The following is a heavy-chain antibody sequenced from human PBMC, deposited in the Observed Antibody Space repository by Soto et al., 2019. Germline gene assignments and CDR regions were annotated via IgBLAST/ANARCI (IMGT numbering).Heavy chain of an antibody. J-gene: IGHJ4*02. CDR3: ATFGDNYDILTGLDY. D-gene: IGHD3-9*01. CDR1: GYTLTELS. CDR2: FDPEDGET. Sequence: GASVKVSCKVSGYTLTELSMHWVRQAPGKGLEWMGGFDPEDGETIYAQKFQGRVTMTGDTSTDTAYMELSSLRSEDTAVYYCATFGDNYDILTGLDYWGQGTLVTVSS. V-gene: IGHV1-24*01.